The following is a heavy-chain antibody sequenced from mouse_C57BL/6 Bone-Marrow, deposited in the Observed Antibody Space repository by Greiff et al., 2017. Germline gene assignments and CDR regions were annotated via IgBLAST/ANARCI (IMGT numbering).Heavy chain of an antibody. Sequence: EVQVVESGGGLVQPGGSLSLSCAASGFTFTDYYMSWVRQPPGQALEWMGFIRNKDNGYTSEYSASVKGRFTISRDNTQGILYLQMNALIAEVSATYYCARYYYGSSYGYYAMDYWGQGTSVTVSS. D-gene: IGHD1-1*01. J-gene: IGHJ4*01. CDR3: ARYYYGSSYGYYAMDY. CDR2: IRNKDNGYTS. V-gene: IGHV7-3*01. CDR1: GFTFTDYY.